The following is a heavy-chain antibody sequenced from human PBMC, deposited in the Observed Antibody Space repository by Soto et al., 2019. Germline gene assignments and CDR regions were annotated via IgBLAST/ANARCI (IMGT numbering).Heavy chain of an antibody. CDR2: ISGSGGST. V-gene: IGHV3-23*01. D-gene: IGHD2-2*01. J-gene: IGHJ6*02. Sequence: EVQLLESGGGLVQPGGSLRLSCAASGFTFSSYAMSWVRQAPGKGLEWVSAISGSGGSTYYADSVKGRFTISRDNSKNTLYRQMNSLRAEDTAVSYCATSVTPRYYYYGMDVWGQGTTVTVSS. CDR1: GFTFSSYA. CDR3: ATSVTPRYYYYGMDV.